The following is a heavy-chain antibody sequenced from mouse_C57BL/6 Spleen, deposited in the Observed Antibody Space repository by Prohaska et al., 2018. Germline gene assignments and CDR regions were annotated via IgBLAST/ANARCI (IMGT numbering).Heavy chain of an antibody. Sequence: MKKSPEQGPERIGYIYPIDGSTKYNEKFKGKATLTADKSSSTAYMQLNSLTSEDSAVYFCARGDDYFDVWGTGTTVTVSS. D-gene: IGHD2-12*01. CDR3: ARGDDYFDV. CDR2: IYPIDGST. V-gene: IGHV1-78*01. J-gene: IGHJ1*03.